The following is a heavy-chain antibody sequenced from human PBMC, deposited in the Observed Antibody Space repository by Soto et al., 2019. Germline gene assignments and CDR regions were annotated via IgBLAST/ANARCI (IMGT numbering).Heavy chain of an antibody. CDR3: ARDIGEMSAV. J-gene: IGHJ4*02. CDR1: GFAFSSST. D-gene: IGHD3-10*01. Sequence: GGSLRLSCTSSGFAFSSSTMTLFRKGPGKALEWVSSISSSSSYLYFADSLKGRFTISRDNAKNSLYLQKNSLRAEDTAVYYCARDIGEMSAVWGQGTQVTVSS. V-gene: IGHV3-21*06. CDR2: ISSSSSYL.